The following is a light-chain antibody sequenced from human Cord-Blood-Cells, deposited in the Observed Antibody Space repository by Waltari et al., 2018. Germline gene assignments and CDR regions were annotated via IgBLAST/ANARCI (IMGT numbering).Light chain of an antibody. V-gene: IGLV3-19*01. CDR3: NSRDSSGNHWV. Sequence: SSELTQDPAVSVALGQTVRITCQGDSLRSYYASWYQQKPGQATVLVIYGNNNRPSGIPDRFSCSSSGNTASLTITGAQAKDEADYYCNSRDSSGNHWVFGGGTKLTVL. J-gene: IGLJ3*02. CDR1: SLRSYY. CDR2: GNN.